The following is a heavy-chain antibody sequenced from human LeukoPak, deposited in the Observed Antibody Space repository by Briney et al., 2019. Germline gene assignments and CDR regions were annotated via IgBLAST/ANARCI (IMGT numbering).Heavy chain of an antibody. V-gene: IGHV4-39*07. CDR2: IYYTGTT. CDR1: GDSISNSNYY. D-gene: IGHD1-7*01. Sequence: PSETLSLTCTASGDSISNSNYYWGWIRQPPGKGLEWIGSIYYTGTTYYNPSLRSRVTISVDTSKNQFSLNLSSVTAADTAVYYCTGEMAGTIVDYWGQGTLVTVSS. J-gene: IGHJ4*02. CDR3: TGEMAGTIVDY.